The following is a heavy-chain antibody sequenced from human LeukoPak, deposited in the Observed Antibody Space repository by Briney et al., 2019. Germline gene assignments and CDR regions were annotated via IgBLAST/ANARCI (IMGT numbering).Heavy chain of an antibody. J-gene: IGHJ3*02. CDR3: AKDRGYDDAFDI. CDR1: GFIFSSYA. Sequence: GGSLRLSCAASGFIFSSYAMSWVRQAPGKGLEWVSAISGSGGSTYYADSVKGRFTISRDNSKNTLYLQMNSLRAEDTAVYYCAKDRGYDDAFDIWGQGTMVTVSS. CDR2: ISGSGGST. D-gene: IGHD5-12*01. V-gene: IGHV3-23*01.